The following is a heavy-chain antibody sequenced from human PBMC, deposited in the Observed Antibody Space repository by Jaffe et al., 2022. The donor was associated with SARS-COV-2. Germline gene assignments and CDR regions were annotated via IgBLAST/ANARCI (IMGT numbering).Heavy chain of an antibody. CDR2: IDCSDSDT. J-gene: IGHJ4*02. Sequence: EVQLVQSGAQVKKPGESLRISCKGSGYRFTSYWISWVRQKPGKGLEWMGRIDCSDSDTNYSPSFQGHVTISTDESISTAYLQWSSLEASDTAIYYCARPSGRLSTDWYSESDFDFWGQGTLVTVSS. CDR3: ARPSGRLSTDWYSESDFDF. CDR1: GYRFTSYW. V-gene: IGHV5-10-1*03. D-gene: IGHD6-19*01.